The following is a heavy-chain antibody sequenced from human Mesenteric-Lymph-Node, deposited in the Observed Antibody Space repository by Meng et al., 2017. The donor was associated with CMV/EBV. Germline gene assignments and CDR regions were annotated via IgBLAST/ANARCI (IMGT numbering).Heavy chain of an antibody. V-gene: IGHV3-11*04. Sequence: GGSLRLSCAASGFTVSDYYMSWVRQAPGKGLEWISFISSSVTTTTYADSVKGRFTISRDNAKNLVFLQMTSLRAEDTAIYYCAREGVDYSNSWYLAHWGQGTLVTVSS. CDR1: GFTVSDYY. D-gene: IGHD4-11*01. J-gene: IGHJ4*02. CDR3: AREGVDYSNSWYLAH. CDR2: ISSSVTTT.